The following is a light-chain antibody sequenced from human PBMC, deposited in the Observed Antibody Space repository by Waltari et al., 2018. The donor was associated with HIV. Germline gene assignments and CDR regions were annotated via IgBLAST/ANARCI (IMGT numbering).Light chain of an antibody. CDR1: SSHGGGYDY. J-gene: IGLJ2*01. V-gene: IGLV2-14*01. Sequence: SALTQPASVSGSPGQSLTISCTGTSSHGGGYDYVSWDQQYASKAPKLLIYDVSNRPSGDSNRFSGSKSRNPASRTISGLQAEDEADESCRSYSIICTLVVGGGSKLIVL. CDR3: RSYSIICTLV. CDR2: DVS.